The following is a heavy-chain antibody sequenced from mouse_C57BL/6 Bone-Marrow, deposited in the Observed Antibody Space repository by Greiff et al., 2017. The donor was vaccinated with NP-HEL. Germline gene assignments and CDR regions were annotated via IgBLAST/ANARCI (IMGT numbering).Heavy chain of an antibody. D-gene: IGHD1-1*01. CDR2: ISNGGGST. J-gene: IGHJ1*03. Sequence: EVKLMESGGGLVQPGGSLKLSCAASGFTFSDYYMYWVRQTPEKRLEWVAYISNGGGSTYYLDTVKGRFTISRDNAKDTLYLQMSRLKSEDTAMYYCARHVLYGSSYNWYFDVWGTGTTVTVSS. V-gene: IGHV5-12*01. CDR3: ARHVLYGSSYNWYFDV. CDR1: GFTFSDYY.